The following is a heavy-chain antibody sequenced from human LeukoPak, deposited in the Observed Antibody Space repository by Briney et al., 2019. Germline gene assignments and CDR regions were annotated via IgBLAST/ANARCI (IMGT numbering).Heavy chain of an antibody. CDR3: TRRYGVNSWWFDP. J-gene: IGHJ5*02. CDR2: IRRNRDNYAT. V-gene: IGHV3-73*01. Sequence: GGSLRLSCEASGLTFSGSAMHWVRQACGKGLGWVGRIRRNRDNYATAYAASVKGRFTISRDDLKNTAYSQMNSLKTEDTAVYYCTRRYGVNSWWFDPWGQGTLVTVSS. CDR1: GLTFSGSA. D-gene: IGHD4-23*01.